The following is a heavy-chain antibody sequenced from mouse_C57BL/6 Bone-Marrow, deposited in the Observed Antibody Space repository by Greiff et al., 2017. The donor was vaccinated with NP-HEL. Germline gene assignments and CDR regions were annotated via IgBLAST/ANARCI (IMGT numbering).Heavy chain of an antibody. CDR2: ISYSGST. CDR3: ARFITTVVGYFDV. V-gene: IGHV3-8*01. Sequence: VQLKQSGPGLAKPSQTLSLTCSVTGYSITSDYWNWIRKFPGNKLEYMGYISYSGSTYYNPSLKSRISITRDTSKNQYYLQLNSVTTEDTATYYCARFITTVVGYFDVWGTGTTVTVSS. J-gene: IGHJ1*03. CDR1: GYSITSDY. D-gene: IGHD1-1*01.